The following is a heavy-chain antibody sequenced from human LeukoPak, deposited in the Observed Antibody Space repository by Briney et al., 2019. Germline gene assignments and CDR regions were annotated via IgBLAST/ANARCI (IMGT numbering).Heavy chain of an antibody. V-gene: IGHV1-46*01. D-gene: IGHD3-22*01. J-gene: IGHJ6*03. CDR3: ARDMGTSITMIVVGSPPIRYYYMDV. Sequence: ASVKVSCKTSGYTFTGYYIHWVRQAPGQGLEWMGIINPSGGSTYYAQKFQGRVTMTRDMSTSTVYMELRSLRADDTAVYYCARDMGTSITMIVVGSPPIRYYYMDVWGKGTTVTISS. CDR1: GYTFTGYY. CDR2: INPSGGST.